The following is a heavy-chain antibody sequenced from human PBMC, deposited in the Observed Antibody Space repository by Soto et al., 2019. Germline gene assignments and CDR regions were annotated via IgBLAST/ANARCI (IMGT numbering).Heavy chain of an antibody. V-gene: IGHV2-5*02. Sequence: QITLKESGPTLVKATQTLTLTCTFSGFSLTTSGVGVGWIRQPPGKALEWLALIYWDNDKRYSPSLKSRLTITKDTSRNQVVLTMTNTDPVDTATYYCVHSATVTTWAFPHFDYWGQGTLVTDSS. CDR2: IYWDNDK. J-gene: IGHJ4*02. CDR3: VHSATVTTWAFPHFDY. CDR1: GFSLTTSGVG. D-gene: IGHD4-17*01.